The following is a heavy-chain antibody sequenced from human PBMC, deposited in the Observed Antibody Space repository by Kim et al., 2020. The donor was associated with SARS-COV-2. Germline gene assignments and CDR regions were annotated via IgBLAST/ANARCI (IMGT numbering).Heavy chain of an antibody. CDR3: ARDSPPKRYYDILTGYYLPPHGAFDI. CDR1: GFTFSSYS. Sequence: GGSLRLSCAASGFTFSSYSMNWVRQAPGKGLEWVSYISSSSSTIYYADSVKGRFTISRDNAKNSLYLQMNSLRDEDTAVYYCARDSPPKRYYDILTGYYLPPHGAFDIWGQGTMVTVSS. V-gene: IGHV3-48*02. J-gene: IGHJ3*02. D-gene: IGHD3-9*01. CDR2: ISSSSSTI.